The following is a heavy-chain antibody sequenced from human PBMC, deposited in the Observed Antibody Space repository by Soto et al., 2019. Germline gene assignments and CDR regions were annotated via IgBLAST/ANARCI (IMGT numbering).Heavy chain of an antibody. D-gene: IGHD3-16*01. CDR3: AKEGDTRHYFDY. V-gene: IGHV3-23*01. CDR2: ISGGGGST. J-gene: IGHJ4*02. CDR1: GFTFSSYA. Sequence: GVSLRLSCAASGFTFSSYAMSWVRQAPGKGLEWVSAISGGGGSTYYADSVKGRFTISRDNSKNTLYLLMNSLRAEDTAVYYCAKEGDTRHYFDYWGQGTLVTVSS.